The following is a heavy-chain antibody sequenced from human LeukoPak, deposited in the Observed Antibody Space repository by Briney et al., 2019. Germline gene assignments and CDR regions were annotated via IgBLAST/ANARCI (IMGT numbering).Heavy chain of an antibody. J-gene: IGHJ4*02. D-gene: IGHD1-14*01. CDR3: ASRNLFEY. Sequence: GGSLRLSCAVSGFTFRYYWMSWVRQAPGKGLEWVANIKEDGSEKYYVDSVKGRFTISRDNAKRPLYLQMNSLRAEDTAVYYCASRNLFEYWGQGTLVTVSS. CDR1: GFTFRYYW. CDR2: IKEDGSEK. V-gene: IGHV3-7*01.